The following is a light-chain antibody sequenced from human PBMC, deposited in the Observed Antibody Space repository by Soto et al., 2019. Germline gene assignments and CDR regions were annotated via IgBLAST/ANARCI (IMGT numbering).Light chain of an antibody. CDR1: QSLLHSNGYNY. J-gene: IGKJ4*01. V-gene: IGKV2-28*01. CDR3: MQTLQTPRT. CDR2: LRS. Sequence: DIVMTQSPLSLPVTPGEPASISCRSSQSLLHSNGYNYLDWYLQKPEQSPQLLIYLRSNRASGVPDRFSGSGSGTDFTLKISRVEAEDVGVYYCMQTLQTPRTFGGGTKVEIK.